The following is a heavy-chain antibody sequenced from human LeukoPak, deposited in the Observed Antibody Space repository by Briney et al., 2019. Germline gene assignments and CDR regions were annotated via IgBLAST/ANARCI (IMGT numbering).Heavy chain of an antibody. CDR3: AIPFGDPFNY. CDR1: GFTFSGYA. CDR2: IRGSESST. J-gene: IGHJ4*02. Sequence: PGGSLRLSCAASGFTFSGYAMSWVRQAPGKGLEWVSSIRGSESSTYYADSVKGRLTISRDNSKNTLYLQMNSLRVEDTAVYYCAIPFGDPFNYWGQGTLVTVSS. V-gene: IGHV3-23*01. D-gene: IGHD4-17*01.